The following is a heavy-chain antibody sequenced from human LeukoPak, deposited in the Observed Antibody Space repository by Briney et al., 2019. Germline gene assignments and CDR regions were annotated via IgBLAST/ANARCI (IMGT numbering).Heavy chain of an antibody. CDR2: IYYSGTT. V-gene: IGHV4-59*08. Sequence: SETLSLTCTFSGGSISGYYWTWIRQPPGKGLEWIGYIYYSGTTNHNPALESRVTISIDTSRNQFSLRLSSVTAADTAVYHCASENYGSGSLNYWGQGTLVTVSS. CDR3: ASENYGSGSLNY. CDR1: GGSISGYY. D-gene: IGHD3-10*01. J-gene: IGHJ4*02.